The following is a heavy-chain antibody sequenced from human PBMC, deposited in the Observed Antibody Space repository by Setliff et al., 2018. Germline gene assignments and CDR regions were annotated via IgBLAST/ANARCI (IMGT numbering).Heavy chain of an antibody. CDR2: VYYSGTT. J-gene: IGHJ6*03. D-gene: IGHD3-3*01. CDR3: ARMSGFQYMDV. V-gene: IGHV4-59*08. CDR1: GGSISGASIRSYY. Sequence: TSETLSLTCTVSGGSISGASIRSYYWSWIRQPPGKGLEFIGYVYYSGTTNYDPSLKSRVTISVDTSKNQFSLSLSSVTAADTAVYYCARMSGFQYMDVWGKGTTVTVSS.